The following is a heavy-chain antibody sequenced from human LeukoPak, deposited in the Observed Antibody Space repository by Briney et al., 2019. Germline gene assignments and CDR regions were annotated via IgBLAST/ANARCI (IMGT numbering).Heavy chain of an antibody. Sequence: SVKVSCKASGDTFSSYAISWVRQAPGQGLEWMGGIIPIFGTANYAQKFQGRVTITTDESTSTAYMELSSLRSDDTAVYYCARGRWLQLVGIRGDDAFDIRGQGTMVTVSS. D-gene: IGHD5-24*01. V-gene: IGHV1-69*05. CDR3: ARGRWLQLVGIRGDDAFDI. J-gene: IGHJ3*02. CDR2: IIPIFGTA. CDR1: GDTFSSYA.